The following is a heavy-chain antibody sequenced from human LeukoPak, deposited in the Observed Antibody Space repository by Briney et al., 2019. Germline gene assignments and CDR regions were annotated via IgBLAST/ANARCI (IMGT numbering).Heavy chain of an antibody. D-gene: IGHD2-15*01. CDR1: GDSISSTYYY. V-gene: IGHV4-39*07. J-gene: IGHJ4*02. CDR2: IYYGGET. Sequence: SETLSLTCTVSGDSISSTYYYWVWIRQPPGKGLEWIGSIYYGGETYYNPSLRSRVTISVDTSKNQFSLKLSSVTAADTAVYYCARGTPRRNIVVVVAATGFDYWGQGTLVTVSS. CDR3: ARGTPRRNIVVVVAATGFDY.